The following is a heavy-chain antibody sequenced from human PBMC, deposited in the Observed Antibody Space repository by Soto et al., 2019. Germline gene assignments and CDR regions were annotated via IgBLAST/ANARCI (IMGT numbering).Heavy chain of an antibody. CDR3: ALIIDCSGTVCYLASVDS. V-gene: IGHV2-26*01. D-gene: IGHD2-2*01. Sequence: QVTLKESGPVLVKPTETLTLTCTVSGLSLNNDRLGVSWIRQPPGKALEWVAHIFSNDDKSYSTSLKSRLTTSKDPSSSQVVLTMTNMDPVDSASYSCALIIDCSGTVCYLASVDSWGQGTLVTVSS. J-gene: IGHJ5*01. CDR1: GLSLNNDRLG. CDR2: IFSNDDK.